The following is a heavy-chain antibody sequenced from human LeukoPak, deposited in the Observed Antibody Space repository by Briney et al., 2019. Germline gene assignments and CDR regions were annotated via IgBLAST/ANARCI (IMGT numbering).Heavy chain of an antibody. CDR3: ARDSVAVAGDAFDI. CDR2: IIPILGIA. CDR1: GGTFSSYA. D-gene: IGHD6-19*01. J-gene: IGHJ3*02. V-gene: IGHV1-69*04. Sequence: SVKVSCTASGGTFSSYAISWVRQAPGQGLEWMGRIIPILGIANYAQKFQGRVTITADKSTSTAYMELSSLRSEDTAVYYCARDSVAVAGDAFDIWAKGQWSPSLQ.